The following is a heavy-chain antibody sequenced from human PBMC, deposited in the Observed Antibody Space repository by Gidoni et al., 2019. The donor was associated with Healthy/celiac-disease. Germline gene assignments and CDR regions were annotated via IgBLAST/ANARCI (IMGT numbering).Heavy chain of an antibody. CDR1: GFTFSSYA. J-gene: IGHJ4*02. CDR3: VKGRRRLGIEAAGRGFDY. Sequence: EVQLVESGGGLVQPGGSLRLSCSASGFTFSSYAMHWVRQAPGKGLEYVSAISSNGGSTYYADSVKGRFTISRDNSKNTLYLQMSSLRAEDTAVYYCVKGRRRLGIEAAGRGFDYWGQGTLVTVSS. D-gene: IGHD6-13*01. CDR2: ISSNGGST. V-gene: IGHV3-64D*06.